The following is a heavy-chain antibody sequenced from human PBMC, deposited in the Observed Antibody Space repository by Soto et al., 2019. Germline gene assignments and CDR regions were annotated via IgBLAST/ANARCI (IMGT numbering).Heavy chain of an antibody. J-gene: IGHJ6*02. V-gene: IGHV4-59*12. CDR3: GRGWGWMRAPVRHYYYYGMDV. D-gene: IGHD3-16*01. Sequence: PSETLSLTCTVSGGSISSYYWSWIRQPPGKGLEWIGYIYYSGSTNYNPSLKSRVTISVDTSKNQFSLKLSSVTAADTAVYYCGRGWGWMRAPVRHYYYYGMDVWGQGTTVTVSS. CDR1: GGSISSYY. CDR2: IYYSGST.